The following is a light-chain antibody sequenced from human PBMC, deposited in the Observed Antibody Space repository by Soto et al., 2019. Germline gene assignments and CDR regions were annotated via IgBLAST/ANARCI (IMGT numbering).Light chain of an antibody. CDR1: QSISSW. Sequence: DIRMTQSPSTLSASVGDRVTITCRASQSISSWLAWYQQKPGKAPKLLIYHASSLESGVPSRFSGSGSGTEFTLTISSLQPDDSATYYCQQYNSFPKTFGQGTKVDIK. J-gene: IGKJ1*01. V-gene: IGKV1-5*01. CDR3: QQYNSFPKT. CDR2: HAS.